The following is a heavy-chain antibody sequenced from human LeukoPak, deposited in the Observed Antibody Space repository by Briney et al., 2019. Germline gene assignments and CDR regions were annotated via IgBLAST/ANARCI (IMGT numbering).Heavy chain of an antibody. J-gene: IGHJ6*03. D-gene: IGHD6-19*01. CDR1: GFTFSSYS. CDR3: ARVNSGYSSGWYEFYMDV. Sequence: TGGSLRLSCAASGFTFSSYSINWVRQAPGKGLEWVSSISSSSSYIYYADSVKGRFTISRDNAKNSLYLQMNSLRAEDTAVYYCARVNSGYSSGWYEFYMDVWGKGTTVTVSS. V-gene: IGHV3-21*01. CDR2: ISSSSSYI.